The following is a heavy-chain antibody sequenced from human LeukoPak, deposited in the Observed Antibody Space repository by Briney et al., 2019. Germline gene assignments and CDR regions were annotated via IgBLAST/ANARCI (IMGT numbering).Heavy chain of an antibody. CDR2: ISAYNGNT. Sequence: ASVTVSCTASGYTFTSYGISWVRQAPGQGLEWMGWISAYNGNTNYAQKLQGRVTMTTDTSTSTAYMELRSLRSDDTAVYYCARGLQRITGTTWFDPWGQGTLVTVSS. CDR3: ARGLQRITGTTWFDP. D-gene: IGHD1-7*01. J-gene: IGHJ5*02. CDR1: GYTFTSYG. V-gene: IGHV1-18*01.